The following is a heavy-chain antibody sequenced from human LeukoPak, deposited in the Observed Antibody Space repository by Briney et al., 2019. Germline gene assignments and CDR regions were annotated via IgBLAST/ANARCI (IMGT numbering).Heavy chain of an antibody. D-gene: IGHD3-22*01. CDR1: GGNISSTSYL. CDR2: IYHGGRT. CDR3: ARQIPDERGYYQYYF. Sequence: SETLSLTCTVSGGNISSTSYLWGRVRQPPGEGLEWLGSIYHGGRTFYNPSLKSRVTVSADTSKNHISLTVRSVTAADTAVYYCARQIPDERGYYQYYFWGQGTLVTVSS. J-gene: IGHJ4*02. V-gene: IGHV4-39*01.